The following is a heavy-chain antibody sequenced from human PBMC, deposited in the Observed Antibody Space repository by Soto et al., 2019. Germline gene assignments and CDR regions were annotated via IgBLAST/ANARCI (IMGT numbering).Heavy chain of an antibody. CDR3: ARAISGYVT. Sequence: QVQLVQSGVEMKKPGASVKLSCKTSGINYNTYAIHWVRQAPGQGLEWMGWINAGNGDTRYSQNFQGRVTLTRDTSASTVYMDLDSLKSEDTGVYYCARAISGYVTWGQGTLVTVSS. CDR1: GINYNTYA. CDR2: INAGNGDT. D-gene: IGHD5-12*01. V-gene: IGHV1-3*01. J-gene: IGHJ4*02.